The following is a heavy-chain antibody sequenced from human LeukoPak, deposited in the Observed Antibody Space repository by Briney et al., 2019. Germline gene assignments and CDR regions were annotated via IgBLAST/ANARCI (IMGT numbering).Heavy chain of an antibody. CDR1: GYTFTSYD. Sequence: ASVKVSCKASGYTFTSYDVNWVRQATGQGREWMGWMNPNSGNTGYAQKFQGRVTMTRNTSISTAYMELSSLRSEDTAVYYCAAWRVGGPAYYYGMDVWGQGTTVTVSS. D-gene: IGHD1-1*01. CDR2: MNPNSGNT. CDR3: AAWRVGGPAYYYGMDV. J-gene: IGHJ6*02. V-gene: IGHV1-8*01.